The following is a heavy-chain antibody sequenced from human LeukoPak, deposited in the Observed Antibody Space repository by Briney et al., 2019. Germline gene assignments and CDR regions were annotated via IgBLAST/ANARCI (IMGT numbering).Heavy chain of an antibody. V-gene: IGHV3-30-3*01. CDR2: ISYDGSNK. J-gene: IGHJ4*02. CDR3: XXXXXXGFWSGYYNGDRFDY. Sequence: GGSLRLSCAASGFTFSSYAMHWVRQAPGKGLEWVAVISYDGSNKYYADSVKGRFTISRDNSKNTLYLQMNSLRAEDTAVYYXXXXXXXGFWSGYYNGDRFDYWGQGTLVTVSS. CDR1: GFTFSSYA. D-gene: IGHD3-3*01.